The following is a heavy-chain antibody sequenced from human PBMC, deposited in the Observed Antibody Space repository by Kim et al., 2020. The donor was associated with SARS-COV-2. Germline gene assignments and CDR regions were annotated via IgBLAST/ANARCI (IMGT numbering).Heavy chain of an antibody. V-gene: IGHV1-2*02. CDR1: GYTFTGYY. Sequence: ASVKVSCKASGYTFTGYYVHWVRQAPGQGLEWMGWINHNSGATNYARKFQGRVTMTRDTSISTVYMALSRLRYDDTALYYCVRDRGYSVVVYSLDVWGQG. CDR3: VRDRGYSVVVYSLDV. J-gene: IGHJ6*02. D-gene: IGHD2-15*01. CDR2: INHNSGAT.